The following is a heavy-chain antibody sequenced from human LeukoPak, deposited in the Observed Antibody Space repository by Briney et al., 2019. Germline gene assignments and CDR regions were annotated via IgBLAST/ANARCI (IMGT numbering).Heavy chain of an antibody. J-gene: IGHJ4*02. CDR2: IFPGGSYT. Sequence: GESLKISCKGSGYTFTTYWIGWVRQMPGEGLEWMGIIFPGGSYTRYSPSFQGQVTISVDTSITTAYLQWGTLKASDTAMYYCARHREYSYGASGYYYADSWGQGTLVTVSS. CDR1: GYTFTTYW. D-gene: IGHD3-22*01. CDR3: ARHREYSYGASGYYYADS. V-gene: IGHV5-51*01.